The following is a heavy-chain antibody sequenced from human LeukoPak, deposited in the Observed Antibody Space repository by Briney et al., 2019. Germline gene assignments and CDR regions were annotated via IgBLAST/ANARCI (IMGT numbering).Heavy chain of an antibody. CDR3: ARDRYYGDHTQVDY. J-gene: IGHJ4*02. D-gene: IGHD4-17*01. Sequence: GGSLRLSCAAYGFTFSSNSMNWVSRAQGKGLEWVSSISSSSIYIYYTDSVNGRLTISRDNAKTSLYLQMNSLRAEDTAVYYCARDRYYGDHTQVDYWGQGTLVTVSS. CDR1: GFTFSSNS. CDR2: ISSSSIYI. V-gene: IGHV3-21*01.